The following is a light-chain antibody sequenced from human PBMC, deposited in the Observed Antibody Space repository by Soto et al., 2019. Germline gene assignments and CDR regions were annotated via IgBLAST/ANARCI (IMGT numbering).Light chain of an antibody. V-gene: IGKV1-5*01. CDR3: QQYNSYSRT. J-gene: IGKJ1*01. CDR2: DAS. CDR1: QSISSW. Sequence: MTQSPATLSVSPGERATLSCRASQSISSWLAWYQQKPGKAPKLLIYDASSLESGVPSRFSGSGSGTEFTLTISSLQPDDFATYYCQQYNSYSRTFGQGTKVDIK.